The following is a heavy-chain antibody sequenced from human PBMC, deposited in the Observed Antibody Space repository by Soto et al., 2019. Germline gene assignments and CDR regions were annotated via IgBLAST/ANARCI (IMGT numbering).Heavy chain of an antibody. CDR1: GFTFGAYA. J-gene: IGHJ4*02. D-gene: IGHD5-12*01. V-gene: IGHV3-49*03. CDR3: TRGMYTAYETAPLFFDF. CDR2: SRSKGYGGTT. Sequence: PWGSLRLSCTTSGFTFGAYALSWFRQAPGKGLEWVGFSRSKGYGGTTEFAASVRGRFAISRDDSNSIAYLQMNSLKTEDTAVYYCTRGMYTAYETAPLFFDFWGQGTLVTVSS.